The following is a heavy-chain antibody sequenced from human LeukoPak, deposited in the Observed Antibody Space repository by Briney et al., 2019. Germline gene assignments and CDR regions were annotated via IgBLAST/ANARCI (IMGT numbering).Heavy chain of an antibody. Sequence: SETLSLTCTVSGGSISSYYWSWIRQPPGKGLEWIGYIYYSGSTNYNPSLKSRVTISVDTSKNQFSLKLSSVTAADTAVYYCARLRAVDTAMVTFNYFDYWGQGTLVTVYS. J-gene: IGHJ4*02. V-gene: IGHV4-59*08. CDR3: ARLRAVDTAMVTFNYFDY. CDR2: IYYSGST. D-gene: IGHD5-18*01. CDR1: GGSISSYY.